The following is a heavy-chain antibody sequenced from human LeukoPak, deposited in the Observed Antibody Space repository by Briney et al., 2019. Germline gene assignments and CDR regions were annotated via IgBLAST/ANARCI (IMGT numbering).Heavy chain of an antibody. CDR2: TSPDGSEQ. Sequence: PGMYLRLSCVASGFPFTRNAMHWVRQAPGKGLEWVAVTSPDGSEQYYADSVKGRFTISRDNSKNTVFLQMNSLTTDDTAVYSCFTGSQFYYDSWGQGTLVTVSS. V-gene: IGHV3-30*01. CDR1: GFPFTRNA. J-gene: IGHJ4*02. D-gene: IGHD1-14*01. CDR3: FTGSQFYYDS.